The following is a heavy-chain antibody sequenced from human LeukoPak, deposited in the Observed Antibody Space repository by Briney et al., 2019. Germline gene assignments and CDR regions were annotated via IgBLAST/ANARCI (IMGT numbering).Heavy chain of an antibody. V-gene: IGHV4-61*01. CDR1: GGSVSSGSYY. CDR2: IYNSVRT. D-gene: IGHD5-12*01. J-gene: IGHJ6*02. CDR3: VRDLVATIDHYYYGMDV. Sequence: SETLSLTCIVSGGSVSSGSYYGSWIRQPPGKGLEWIGYIYNSVRTNYNPSLKSRVTISVDTSKNQLSLKLSSVTAADTAVYFCVRDLVATIDHYYYGMDVWGQGTTVTVSS.